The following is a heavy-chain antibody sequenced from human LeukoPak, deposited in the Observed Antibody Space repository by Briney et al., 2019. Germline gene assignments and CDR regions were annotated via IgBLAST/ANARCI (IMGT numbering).Heavy chain of an antibody. Sequence: ASVKVSCKASGYTFTSYGISWVQQAPGQGLEWMGWISAYNGNTNYAQKLQGRVTMTTDTSTSTAYMELRSLRSDDTAVYYCARDLRGRYYDILTGYSPPDYWGQETLVTVSS. CDR3: ARDLRGRYYDILTGYSPPDY. J-gene: IGHJ4*02. D-gene: IGHD3-9*01. V-gene: IGHV1-18*01. CDR2: ISAYNGNT. CDR1: GYTFTSYG.